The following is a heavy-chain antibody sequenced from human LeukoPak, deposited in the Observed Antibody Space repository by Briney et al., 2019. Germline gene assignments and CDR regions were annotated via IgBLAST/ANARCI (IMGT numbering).Heavy chain of an antibody. CDR2: YDPEDGET. D-gene: IGHD5-18*01. CDR3: ATDLSGYSNGYALDS. V-gene: IGHV1-24*01. J-gene: IGHJ4*02. Sequence: ASVKVSCKASGYTFTSYGISWVRQAPGKGLEWMGGYDPEDGETMYPQRFQGRVTMTEDTSTDIAYMELTSLTSEDTAVYYCATDLSGYSNGYALDSWGQGTLVTISS. CDR1: GYTFTSYG.